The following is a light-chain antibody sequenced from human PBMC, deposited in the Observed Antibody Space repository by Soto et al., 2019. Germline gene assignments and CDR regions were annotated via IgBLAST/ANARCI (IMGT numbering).Light chain of an antibody. CDR3: HHYNT. CDR1: QSVSRSY. J-gene: IGKJ5*01. Sequence: EIVLTQSPGTLSLSPGDRATLSCRASQSVSRSYLGWYQQKPGQAPRLLMYGASIRAAGVPDRFSGSGSGTEFTLTLSKLEPGDFTMVYCHHYNTFGQG. CDR2: GAS. V-gene: IGKV3-20*01.